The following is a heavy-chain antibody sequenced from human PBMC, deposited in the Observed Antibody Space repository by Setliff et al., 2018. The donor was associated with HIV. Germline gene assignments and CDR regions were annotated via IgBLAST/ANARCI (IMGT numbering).Heavy chain of an antibody. CDR2: IIPVFGTA. Sequence: GASVMVSCKASGGTFNSYAINWVRQAPGQGLEWMGGIIPVFGTANYAQNFQGRVTITADESTSTAYMELSSLRSEDTAVYYCARGMYSSGWYDAFDIWGQGTMVTVSS. V-gene: IGHV1-69*13. J-gene: IGHJ3*02. D-gene: IGHD6-19*01. CDR1: GGTFNSYA. CDR3: ARGMYSSGWYDAFDI.